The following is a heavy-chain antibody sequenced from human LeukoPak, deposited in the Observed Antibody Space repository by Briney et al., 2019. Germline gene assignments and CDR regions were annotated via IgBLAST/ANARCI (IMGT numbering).Heavy chain of an antibody. V-gene: IGHV3-7*01. CDR2: INPDGRDT. CDR1: VFTFNMCR. D-gene: IGHD2-21*02. CDR3: TSWGDTTAEYFQR. J-gene: IGHJ1*01. Sequence: GGCLRLSCIVSVFTFNMCRMNWVRQAPWKGLEWVVHINPDGRDTYYVDPVKGRFTISRDNAQNSMYLQMNSLRVEDTAVYYCTSWGDTTAEYFQRWGQGTLVTVSS.